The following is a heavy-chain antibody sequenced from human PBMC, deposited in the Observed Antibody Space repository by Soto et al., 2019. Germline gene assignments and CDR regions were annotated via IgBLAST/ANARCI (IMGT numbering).Heavy chain of an antibody. V-gene: IGHV1-58*01. CDR2: IVVGNRNT. CDR3: AVDVGGYIYGLGKY. Sequence: QMQLVQSGPEVKKPGTSVKVSCKASGFTFSSSAVHWVRQARGHRLEWIGWIVVGNRNTNYARGLQERVTITRDMSTSTAYMELSGLRSEDTAVYYCAVDVGGYIYGLGKYWGQGTLVTVSS. J-gene: IGHJ4*02. D-gene: IGHD5-12*01. CDR1: GFTFSSSA.